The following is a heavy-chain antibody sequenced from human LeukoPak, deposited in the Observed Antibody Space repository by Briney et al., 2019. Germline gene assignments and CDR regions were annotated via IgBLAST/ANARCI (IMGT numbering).Heavy chain of an antibody. Sequence: ASVKVSCKASGYTFTSYGISWVRQAPGQGLEWMGWISAYNGNTNYAQKLQGRVTMTTDTSTSTAYMELRSLRSDDTAVYYCARDMAQYGSGSSLFYWGQGTLVTVSS. CDR2: ISAYNGNT. V-gene: IGHV1-18*01. CDR3: ARDMAQYGSGSSLFY. CDR1: GYTFTSYG. J-gene: IGHJ4*02. D-gene: IGHD3-10*01.